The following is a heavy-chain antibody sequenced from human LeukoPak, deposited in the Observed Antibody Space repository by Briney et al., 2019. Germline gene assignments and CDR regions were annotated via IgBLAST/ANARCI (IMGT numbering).Heavy chain of an antibody. V-gene: IGHV3-23*01. CDR1: GITLSNYG. Sequence: GGSLRLSCVVSGITLSNYGMSWVRQAPGKGLQWVSAITGGGGTTYYADSVKGRFTISRDNSKNMLYLQMNSLRAEDTAVYYCAKMQGYFDYWGQGTLVPVSS. CDR3: AKMQGYFDY. CDR2: ITGGGGTT. J-gene: IGHJ4*02.